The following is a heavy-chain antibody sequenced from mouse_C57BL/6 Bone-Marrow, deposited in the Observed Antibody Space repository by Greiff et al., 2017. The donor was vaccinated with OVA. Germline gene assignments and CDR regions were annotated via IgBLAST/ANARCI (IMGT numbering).Heavy chain of an antibody. D-gene: IGHD2-1*01. Sequence: EVKVVESGGDLVKPGGSLKLSCAASGFTFSSYGMSWVRQTPDKRLEWVATISSGGSYTYYPDSVKGRFTLSRDKATNTLYLQMSSLKSDDTAMYDCARPHYGNYSYFDYWGQGTTLTVSS. CDR1: GFTFSSYG. J-gene: IGHJ2*01. CDR3: ARPHYGNYSYFDY. CDR2: ISSGGSYT. V-gene: IGHV5-6*01.